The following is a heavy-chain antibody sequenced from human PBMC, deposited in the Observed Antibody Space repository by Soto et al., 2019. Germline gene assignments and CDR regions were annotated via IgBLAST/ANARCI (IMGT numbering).Heavy chain of an antibody. CDR3: ARPHFSSSYYFDY. J-gene: IGHJ4*02. Sequence: ASVKVSCKAPGYAITSYARHSARHAPGQRLEWMGWTNAGNGNTKYSQKFQGRVTITRDTSASTAYMELSSLRSEDTAVYYCARPHFSSSYYFDYWGQGTLVTVSS. D-gene: IGHD6-13*01. CDR2: TNAGNGNT. V-gene: IGHV1-3*01. CDR1: GYAITSYA.